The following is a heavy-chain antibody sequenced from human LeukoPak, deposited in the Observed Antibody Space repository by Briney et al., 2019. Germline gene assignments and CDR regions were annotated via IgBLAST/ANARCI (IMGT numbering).Heavy chain of an antibody. CDR1: GYTFTGYY. V-gene: IGHV1-2*02. CDR3: ARDKARTFTRIAAAGTVAIDY. CDR2: INPNSGGT. D-gene: IGHD6-13*01. Sequence: ASVKVSCKASGYTFTGYYMHWVRQAPGQGLEWMGWINPNSGGTNYAQKLQGRVTMTTDTSTSTAYMELRSLRSDDTAVYYCARDKARTFTRIAAAGTVAIDYWGQGTLVTVSS. J-gene: IGHJ4*02.